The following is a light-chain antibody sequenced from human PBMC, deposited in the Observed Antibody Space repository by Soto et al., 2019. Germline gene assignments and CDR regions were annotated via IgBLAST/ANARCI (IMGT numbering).Light chain of an antibody. CDR1: QSGSSS. J-gene: IGKJ3*01. CDR3: HQGSSRPRVS. CDR2: GAS. Sequence: EIVLTQSPATLSLSPGDTATLSCRTGQSGSSSLAWYQQKPGQAPRLLIYGASKRATGVPDRFSGSGSGTDFTLTISSLEPEDFAVYYCHQGSSRPRVSFGPGTKVDIK. V-gene: IGKV3-11*01.